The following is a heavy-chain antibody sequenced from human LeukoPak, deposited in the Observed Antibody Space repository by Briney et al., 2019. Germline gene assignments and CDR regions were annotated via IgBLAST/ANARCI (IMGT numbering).Heavy chain of an antibody. CDR1: GGSISSYY. D-gene: IGHD1-26*01. V-gene: IGHV4-59*08. CDR2: IYYSGST. J-gene: IGHJ4*02. CDR3: ARLAGRDAESGYFYFDY. Sequence: SETLSLTCTVSGGSISSYYWSWIRQPPGKGLEWIGYIYYSGSTNYNPSLKSRVTISVDTSKNQFSLKLSSVTAADTAVYYCARLAGRDAESGYFYFDYWGQGTLVTASS.